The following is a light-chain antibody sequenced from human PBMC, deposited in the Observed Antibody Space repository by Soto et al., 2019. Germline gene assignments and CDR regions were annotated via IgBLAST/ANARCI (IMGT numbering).Light chain of an antibody. V-gene: IGKV3-20*01. CDR1: QSVSSSY. Sequence: EIVLTQSPGTLSLSPGERATLSCRASQSVSSSYLAWYQQKPGQAPRLLIYGASSRATGIPDRFSGSGSGTDFTLTISRLESEDFAVYYCQQYGRSLTFGPGTKVDIK. CDR3: QQYGRSLT. CDR2: GAS. J-gene: IGKJ1*01.